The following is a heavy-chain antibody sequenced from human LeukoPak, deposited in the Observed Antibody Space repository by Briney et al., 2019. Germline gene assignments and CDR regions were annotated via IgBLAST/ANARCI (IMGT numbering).Heavy chain of an antibody. CDR1: GYTVTGYH. CDR3: ARDYCSSTSCLLDY. D-gene: IGHD2-2*01. V-gene: IGHV1-2*06. J-gene: IGHJ4*02. Sequence: ASVKVSCKASGYTVTGYHMLWVRQDPGQGLEWMGRINPNSGDTNYAQKFQGRVTMTRDTSISTAYMELSRLRPDDTAVYYCARDYCSSTSCLLDYWGQGTLVTVSS. CDR2: INPNSGDT.